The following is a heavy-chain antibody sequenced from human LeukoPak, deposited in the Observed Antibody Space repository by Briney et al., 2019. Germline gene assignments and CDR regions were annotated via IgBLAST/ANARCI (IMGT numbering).Heavy chain of an antibody. Sequence: GGSLRLSCAASGFTFSSYEMNWVRQAPGKGLEWVSYISSSGSTIYYADSVKGRFTISRDNAKNSLYLQMNSLRAEDTAVYYCARGVVVPAAMRHYYYYGMDVWGQGTTVTVSS. CDR3: ARGVVVPAAMRHYYYYGMDV. CDR2: ISSSGSTI. V-gene: IGHV3-48*03. D-gene: IGHD2-2*01. J-gene: IGHJ6*02. CDR1: GFTFSSYE.